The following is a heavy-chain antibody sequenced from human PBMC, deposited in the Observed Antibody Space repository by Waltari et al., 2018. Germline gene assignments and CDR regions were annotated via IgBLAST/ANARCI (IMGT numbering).Heavy chain of an antibody. V-gene: IGHV4-59*01. CDR2: IYYSGST. Sequence: QVQLQESGPGLVKPSETLSLTCTVSGGSISSYYWSWIRQPPGKGLEWIGYIYYSGSTNYNPSLKSRVTISVDTSKNQFSLKLSSVTAADTAVYYCARARDYSSSRNWFDPWGQGTLVTVSS. J-gene: IGHJ5*02. CDR1: GGSISSYY. D-gene: IGHD6-13*01. CDR3: ARARDYSSSRNWFDP.